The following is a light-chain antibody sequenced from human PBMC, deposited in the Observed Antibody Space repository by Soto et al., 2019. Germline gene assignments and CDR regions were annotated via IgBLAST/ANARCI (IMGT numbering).Light chain of an antibody. V-gene: IGKV1-9*01. CDR3: QQYYSYPPT. Sequence: DIQLTQSPSFLSASVGDRVTITCRASQGINRFLAWYQQKPGKAPKLLIYAASTLQSGVPSRFSGSGSGTDFTLTISCLQSEDFATYYCQQYYSYPPTFGQGTKVDIK. CDR2: AAS. CDR1: QGINRF. J-gene: IGKJ1*01.